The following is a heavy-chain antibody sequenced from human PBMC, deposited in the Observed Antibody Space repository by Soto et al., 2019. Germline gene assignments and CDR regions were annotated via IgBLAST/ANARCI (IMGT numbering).Heavy chain of an antibody. J-gene: IGHJ5*02. D-gene: IGHD1-7*01. CDR1: GGSFSGYY. Sequence: QVQLQQWGAGLLKPSETLSLTCAVYGGSFSGYYWSWIRQPPGKGLEWIGEINHSGSTNYNPSLTSRVIISVDTSKNQFSLKLSSVTAADTAVYYCARALGNYRNPNWFDPWGQGTLVTVSS. CDR2: INHSGST. CDR3: ARALGNYRNPNWFDP. V-gene: IGHV4-34*01.